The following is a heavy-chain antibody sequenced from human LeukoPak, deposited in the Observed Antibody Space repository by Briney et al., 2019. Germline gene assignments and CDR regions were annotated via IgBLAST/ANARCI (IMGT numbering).Heavy chain of an antibody. J-gene: IGHJ6*02. CDR1: GFTFNNYW. CDR2: IGGGGTT. D-gene: IGHD2-2*01. V-gene: IGHV3-23*01. Sequence: GGSLRLSCIASGFTFNNYWMRWVRQAPGKGLEWVSSIGGGGTTSYADSVKGRFTISRDLSKITVYLQMNSLRAEDTAVYYCAQDRGARYPFGMDVWGQGTTVTVSS. CDR3: AQDRGARYPFGMDV.